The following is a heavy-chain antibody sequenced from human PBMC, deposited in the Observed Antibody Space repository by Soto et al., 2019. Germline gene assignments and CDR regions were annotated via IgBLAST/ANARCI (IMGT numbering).Heavy chain of an antibody. Sequence: ASVKVSCKASGYIFTGYHIHWVRPAPGRGLEWMGWINPNSGDTEYAQNFQGRVTMTRDTSFNLVYMEMSGLMSDDTAVYYCARDARGTRGFDEMDIWGQGTTVTV. CDR1: GYIFTGYH. CDR3: ARDARGTRGFDEMDI. CDR2: INPNSGDT. D-gene: IGHD3-9*01. J-gene: IGHJ6*02. V-gene: IGHV1-2*02.